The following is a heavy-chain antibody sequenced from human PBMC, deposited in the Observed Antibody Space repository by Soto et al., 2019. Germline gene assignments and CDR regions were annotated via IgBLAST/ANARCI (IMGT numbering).Heavy chain of an antibody. J-gene: IGHJ5*02. CDR3: AKDPVVPAAMPKIWFDP. CDR2: ISGSGGST. V-gene: IGHV3-23*01. Sequence: GGSLRLSCAASGFTFSSYAMSWVRQAPGKGLEWVSAISGSGGSTYYADSVKGRFTISRDNSKNTLYLQMNSLRAEDTAVYYCAKDPVVPAAMPKIWFDPWGQGTLVTVSS. D-gene: IGHD2-2*01. CDR1: GFTFSSYA.